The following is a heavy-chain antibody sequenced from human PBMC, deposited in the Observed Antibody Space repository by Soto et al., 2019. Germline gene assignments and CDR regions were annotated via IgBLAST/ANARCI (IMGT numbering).Heavy chain of an antibody. J-gene: IGHJ6*02. V-gene: IGHV2-70*01. CDR1: GFSLSTSGMC. D-gene: IGHD1-1*01. CDR3: ARTRNDDYYYYGMDV. CDR2: SDWDDDK. Sequence: SGPTLVNPTQTLTLTCTFSGFSLSTSGMCVSWIRQPPGKALEWLALSDWDDDKYYSTSLKTRLTISKDTSKNQVVLTMTNMDPVDTATYYCARTRNDDYYYYGMDVWGQGTTVTVSS.